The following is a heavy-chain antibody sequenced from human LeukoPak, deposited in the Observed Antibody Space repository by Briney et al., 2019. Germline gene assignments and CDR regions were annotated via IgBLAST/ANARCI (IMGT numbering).Heavy chain of an antibody. CDR2: IYSGGST. CDR1: GFTVSSNY. Sequence: GGSLRLSCAASGFTVSSNYMSWVRQAPGKGLGWVSVIYSGGSTYYADSVKGRFTISRHNSKNTLYLQMNSLRAEDTAVYYCASRDYYDSSGPTDYWGQGTLVTVSS. D-gene: IGHD3-22*01. J-gene: IGHJ4*02. CDR3: ASRDYYDSSGPTDY. V-gene: IGHV3-53*04.